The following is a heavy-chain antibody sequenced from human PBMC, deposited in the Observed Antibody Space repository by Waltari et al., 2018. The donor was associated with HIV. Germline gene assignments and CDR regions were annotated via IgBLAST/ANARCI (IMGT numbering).Heavy chain of an antibody. CDR3: ARGFNYYDSSGYRFDP. Sequence: QVQLVQSGSEVRKPGASVKVSCKASGYTFTSYDINWVRQATGQGLEWMGWMNTKSGNTGYAQKFQGRVTMTRNTSISTVYMELRSLRFEDTAKYYCARGFNYYDSSGYRFDPWGQGTLVTVSS. D-gene: IGHD3-22*01. CDR2: MNTKSGNT. V-gene: IGHV1-8*01. J-gene: IGHJ5*02. CDR1: GYTFTSYD.